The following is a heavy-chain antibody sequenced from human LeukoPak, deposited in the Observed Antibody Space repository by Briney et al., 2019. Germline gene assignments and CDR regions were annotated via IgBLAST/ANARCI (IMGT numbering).Heavy chain of an antibody. CDR3: ARDYGYEIDY. Sequence: GGSLRLSCAASGFTFDDYAMHWVRQVPGKGLEWVSSISSSSTYADSVKGRFTISRDSAKNSLYLQMNSLRAEDTAVYYCARDYGYEIDYWGQGTLVTVSS. CDR1: GFTFDDYA. J-gene: IGHJ4*02. D-gene: IGHD5-24*01. V-gene: IGHV3-69-1*01. CDR2: ISSSST.